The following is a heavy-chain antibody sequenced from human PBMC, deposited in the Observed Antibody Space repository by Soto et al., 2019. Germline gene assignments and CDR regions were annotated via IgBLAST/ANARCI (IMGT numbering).Heavy chain of an antibody. J-gene: IGHJ3*02. D-gene: IGHD5-18*01. V-gene: IGHV1-2*04. CDR1: GYTFTGYY. CDR2: INPNSGGT. Sequence: ASVKVSCKASGYTFTGYYMHWVRQAPGQGLEWMGWINPNSGGTNYAQKFQGWVTMTRDTSISTAYMELSRLRSDDTAVYYCARDLYSYGYVAFDIWGQGTMVTVSS. CDR3: ARDLYSYGYVAFDI.